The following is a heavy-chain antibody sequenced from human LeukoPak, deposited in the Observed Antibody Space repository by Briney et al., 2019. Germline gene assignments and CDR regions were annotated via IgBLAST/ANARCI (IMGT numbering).Heavy chain of an antibody. D-gene: IGHD6-19*01. CDR2: IRYDGSNK. CDR3: VKGRWGSGWYDYDH. J-gene: IGHJ4*02. V-gene: IGHV3-30*02. CDR1: GFTFSSYG. Sequence: GGSLRLSCAASGFTFSSYGMHWVGGAPSKGLGGGAFIRYDGSNKYYADSVKGRFTISRDNSKNTLYLRMNSLRMNDTALYYCVKGRWGSGWYDYDHWGQGTRVTVSS.